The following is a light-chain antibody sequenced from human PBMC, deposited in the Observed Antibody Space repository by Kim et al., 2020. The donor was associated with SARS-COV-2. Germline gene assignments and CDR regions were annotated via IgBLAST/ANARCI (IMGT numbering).Light chain of an antibody. CDR3: QQRSNWPST. CDR2: DVS. Sequence: SLSPGERATLSCRASQSVSSYVAWYQQKPGQAPRLLIYDVSHRATGIPARFSGSGSGTDFTLTINSLEPEDFAVYYCQQRSNWPSTFGGGTKVEI. J-gene: IGKJ4*01. CDR1: QSVSSY. V-gene: IGKV3-11*01.